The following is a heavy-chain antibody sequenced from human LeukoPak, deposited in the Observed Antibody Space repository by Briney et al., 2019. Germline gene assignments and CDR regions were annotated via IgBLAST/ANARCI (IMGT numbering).Heavy chain of an antibody. V-gene: IGHV3-30-3*01. CDR2: ISYDESYK. CDR3: ARVQWELLYPDY. J-gene: IGHJ4*02. D-gene: IGHD1-26*01. Sequence: PGGSLRLSCAASGFTFSSYAMHWVRQAPGKGLEWVALISYDESYKYYADSVKGRFTISRDNSKNTLYLQMNSLRTGDTAVYYCARVQWELLYPDYWGQGTLVTVSS. CDR1: GFTFSSYA.